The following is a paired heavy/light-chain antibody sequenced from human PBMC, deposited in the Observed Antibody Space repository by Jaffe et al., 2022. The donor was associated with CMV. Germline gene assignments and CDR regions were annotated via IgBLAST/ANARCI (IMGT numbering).Light chain of an antibody. Sequence: QTVVTQEPSLTVSPGGTVTLTCASSTGAVTSGYYPNWFQQKPGQAPRALIYSTSNKHSWTPARFSGSLLGGKAALTLSGVQPEDEAEYYCLLYYGGAQRVFGGGTKLTVL. CDR3: LLYYGGAQRV. J-gene: IGLJ2*01. CDR2: STS. CDR1: TGAVTSGYY. V-gene: IGLV7-43*01.
Heavy chain of an antibody. V-gene: IGHV3-21*01. CDR3: ARDVWIQLWSGSYGMDV. CDR2: ISSSSSYI. CDR1: GFTFSSYS. D-gene: IGHD5-18*01. J-gene: IGHJ6*02. Sequence: EVQLVESGGGLVKPGGSLRLSCAASGFTFSSYSMNWVRQAPGKGLEWVSSISSSSSYIYYADSVKGRFTISRDNAKNSLYLQMNSLRAEDTAVYYCARDVWIQLWSGSYGMDVWGQGTTVTVSS.